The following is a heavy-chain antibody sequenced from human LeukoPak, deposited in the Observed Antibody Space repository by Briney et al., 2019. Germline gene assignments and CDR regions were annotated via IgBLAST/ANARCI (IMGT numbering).Heavy chain of an antibody. CDR2: ISYDGSNK. CDR3: ARDVAAAGQLDY. V-gene: IGHV3-30*03. CDR1: GITFSRYG. D-gene: IGHD6-13*01. J-gene: IGHJ4*02. Sequence: GGSLTLSCAASGITFSRYGMHWVRQAPGKGLEWVAVISYDGSNKYYADSVKGRFTISRDNSKNTLYLQMNSLRAEDTAVYYCARDVAAAGQLDYWGQGTLVTVSS.